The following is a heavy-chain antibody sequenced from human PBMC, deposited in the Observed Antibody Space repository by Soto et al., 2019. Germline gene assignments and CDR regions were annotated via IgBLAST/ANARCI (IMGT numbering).Heavy chain of an antibody. Sequence: SETLSLTCTVSGGSISSSSYYWGWIRQPPGKGLEWIGSIYYSGSTYYNPSLKSRVTISVDTSKNQFSLKLSSVTAADTAVYYCARQKRITIFGVVIDYFDYWGQGTLVTVSS. CDR2: IYYSGST. CDR3: ARQKRITIFGVVIDYFDY. D-gene: IGHD3-3*01. V-gene: IGHV4-39*01. CDR1: GGSISSSSYY. J-gene: IGHJ4*02.